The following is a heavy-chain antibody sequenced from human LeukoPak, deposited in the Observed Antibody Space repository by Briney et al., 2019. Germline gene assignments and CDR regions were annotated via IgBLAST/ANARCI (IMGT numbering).Heavy chain of an antibody. Sequence: EASVKVSCKASGYTFTGYYMHWVRQAPGQGLEWMGRINPNSGGTNYAQKFQGGVTMTRDTSISTAYMELSRLRSDDTAVYYCARGYYYDSSGYFGIFDYWGQGTLVTVSS. CDR3: ARGYYYDSSGYFGIFDY. D-gene: IGHD3-22*01. CDR1: GYTFTGYY. V-gene: IGHV1-2*06. CDR2: INPNSGGT. J-gene: IGHJ4*02.